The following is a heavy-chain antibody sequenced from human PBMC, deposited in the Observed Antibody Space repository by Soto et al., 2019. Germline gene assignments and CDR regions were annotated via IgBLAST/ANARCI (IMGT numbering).Heavy chain of an antibody. D-gene: IGHD6-13*01. Sequence: QVQLVESGGGVVQPGRSLRLSCAASGFTFSNYAIHWVRQAPGKGLEWVAVISYDGSNKYYADSVKGRFTISRDNFKNTLSLQMNSLRAEDTALYYCARKVGYSGSSAYAMDVWGQGTTVTVSS. CDR3: ARKVGYSGSSAYAMDV. CDR2: ISYDGSNK. J-gene: IGHJ6*02. CDR1: GFTFSNYA. V-gene: IGHV3-30-3*01.